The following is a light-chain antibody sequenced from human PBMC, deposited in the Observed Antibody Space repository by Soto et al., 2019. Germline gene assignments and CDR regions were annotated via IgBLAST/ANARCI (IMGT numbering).Light chain of an antibody. CDR1: SSDVGNYDV. CDR2: EVN. J-gene: IGLJ3*02. CDR3: CSFARSSTWV. V-gene: IGLV2-23*02. Sequence: QSVLTQPASVSGSPGQSITISCTGTSSDVGNYDVVSWYQQHPGKAPKLMIYEVNKRPSGVSNRFSGSKSGNTASLTISGLQAEDEADYYCCSFARSSTWVFGGGTKLTVL.